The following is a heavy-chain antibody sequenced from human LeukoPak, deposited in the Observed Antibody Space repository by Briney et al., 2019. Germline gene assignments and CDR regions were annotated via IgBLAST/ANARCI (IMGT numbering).Heavy chain of an antibody. J-gene: IGHJ4*02. D-gene: IGHD6-19*01. V-gene: IGHV3-23*01. CDR2: MSGSGGST. CDR3: AKDQSSGWPHYLDY. CDR1: GFTFGDYA. Sequence: SGGSLRLSCTASGFTFGDYAMSWVRQAPGKGLEWVSTMSGSGGSTYYADSVKGRFTISRDNSKNTLYLQMNSLRADDTAVYYCAKDQSSGWPHYLDYWGQGTLVTVSS.